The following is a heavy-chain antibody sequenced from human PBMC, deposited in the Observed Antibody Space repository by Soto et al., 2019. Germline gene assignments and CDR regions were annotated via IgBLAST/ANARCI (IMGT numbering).Heavy chain of an antibody. D-gene: IGHD6-13*01. CDR1: GFTFDDYA. J-gene: IGHJ2*01. CDR3: AKGQGYSTSYYGYVDL. Sequence: EVQLVESGGGLVQPGRSLRLSCAASGFTFDDYAMHWVRQPPGKGLEWVSGITWNSGIIGYADSVKGRFTISRDNAKNSLYLQMNSLRPEDTALYYCAKGQGYSTSYYGYVDLWGRGTLVTVSS. CDR2: ITWNSGII. V-gene: IGHV3-9*01.